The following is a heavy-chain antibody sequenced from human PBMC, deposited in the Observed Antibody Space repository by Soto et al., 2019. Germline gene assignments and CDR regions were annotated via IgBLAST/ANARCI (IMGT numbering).Heavy chain of an antibody. CDR3: ARQPRTRSRYRLGTYYYYGMDV. V-gene: IGHV5-10-1*01. CDR1: GYSFTSYW. D-gene: IGHD6-13*01. Sequence: GESLKISCKGSGYSFTSYWISWVRQMPGKGLEWMGRIDPSGSYTNYSPSFQGHVTISADKSISTAYLQWSSLKASDTAMYYCARQPRTRSRYRLGTYYYYGMDVWGPGTTVTVSS. J-gene: IGHJ6*02. CDR2: IDPSGSYT.